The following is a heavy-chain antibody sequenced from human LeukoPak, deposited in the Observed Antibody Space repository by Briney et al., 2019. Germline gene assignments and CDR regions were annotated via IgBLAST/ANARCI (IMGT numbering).Heavy chain of an antibody. V-gene: IGHV3-48*03. CDR3: ARATVGFDY. CDR1: GFTFSSYE. CDR2: ISSSGSSI. Sequence: PGGSLRLSCAASGFTFSSYEMNWVRQATGKGLEWVSYISSSGSSIYYADSVKGRFTISRDNAKNSQYLQMNSLRAEDTAVYYCARATVGFDYWGQGTLVSLSS. D-gene: IGHD3-3*01. J-gene: IGHJ4*02.